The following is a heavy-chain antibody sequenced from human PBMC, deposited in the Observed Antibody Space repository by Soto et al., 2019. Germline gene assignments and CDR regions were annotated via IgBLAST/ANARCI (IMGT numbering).Heavy chain of an antibody. V-gene: IGHV3-15*01. D-gene: IGHD1-26*01. Sequence: VGSLRLSGAASGSTFSNAWMSWVRQAPGKGLEWVGRIKSKTDGGTTDYAAPVKGRFTISRDDSKNTLYLQMNSLKTEDTAVYYCTTCIVGATDYYYYYGMDVWGQGTTVTVSS. CDR3: TTCIVGATDYYYYYGMDV. J-gene: IGHJ6*02. CDR2: IKSKTDGGTT. CDR1: GSTFSNAW.